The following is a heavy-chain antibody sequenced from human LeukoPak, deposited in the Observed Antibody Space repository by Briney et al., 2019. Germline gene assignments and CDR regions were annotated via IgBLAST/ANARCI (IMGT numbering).Heavy chain of an antibody. Sequence: PGGSLRLSCAASGFTVSSNYMSWVRQAPGKGLEWVSVIYSGGSTYYADSVKGRFAISRDNSKNTLYLQMSSLRAEDTAVYYCAREGVAYFDYWGQGTLVTVSS. CDR1: GFTVSSNY. CDR3: AREGVAYFDY. J-gene: IGHJ4*02. D-gene: IGHD3-3*01. CDR2: IYSGGST. V-gene: IGHV3-66*01.